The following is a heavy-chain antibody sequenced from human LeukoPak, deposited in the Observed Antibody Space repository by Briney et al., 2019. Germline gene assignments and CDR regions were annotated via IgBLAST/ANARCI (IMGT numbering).Heavy chain of an antibody. D-gene: IGHD3-22*01. Sequence: SGTLSLTCTVSGGSISSSSYYWGWVRQPPGTGLEWIGSIYYSGSTYYNPSLKSRVTISVDTSKNQFSLKLSSVTAADTAVYYCARDLIVYYDSTDDYWGQGTLVTVSS. CDR2: IYYSGST. J-gene: IGHJ4*02. CDR1: GGSISSSSYY. CDR3: ARDLIVYYDSTDDY. V-gene: IGHV4-39*07.